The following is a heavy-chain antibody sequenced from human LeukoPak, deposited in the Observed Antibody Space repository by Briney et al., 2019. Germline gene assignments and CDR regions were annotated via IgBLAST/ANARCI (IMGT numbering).Heavy chain of an antibody. Sequence: GGSLRLSCAASGFTFSSYSMNWVRQAPGKGLEWVSSISSSSSYIYYADSVKGRFTISRDNAKNSLYRQMNSLRAEDTSVYYCASSYGDFPSRVFDPWGQGTLVTVSS. J-gene: IGHJ5*02. CDR3: ASSYGDFPSRVFDP. D-gene: IGHD4-17*01. CDR2: ISSSSSYI. V-gene: IGHV3-21*01. CDR1: GFTFSSYS.